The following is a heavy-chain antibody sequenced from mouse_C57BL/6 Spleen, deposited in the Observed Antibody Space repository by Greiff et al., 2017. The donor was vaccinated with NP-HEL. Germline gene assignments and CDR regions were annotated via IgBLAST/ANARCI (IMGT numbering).Heavy chain of an antibody. V-gene: IGHV1-15*01. CDR2: IDPETGGT. CDR1: GYTFTDYE. Sequence: QVQLQQSGAELVRPGASVTLSCKASGYTFTDYEMHWVKQTPVHGLEWIGAIDPETGGTAYNQKFKGKAILTADKSSSTAYMELRSLTSEDSAVYYCTRPSITTVSRYFDVWGTGTTVTVSS. CDR3: TRPSITTVSRYFDV. D-gene: IGHD1-1*01. J-gene: IGHJ1*03.